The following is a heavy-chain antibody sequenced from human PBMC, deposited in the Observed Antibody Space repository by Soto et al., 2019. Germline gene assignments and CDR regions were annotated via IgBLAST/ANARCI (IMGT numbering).Heavy chain of an antibody. V-gene: IGHV4-31*03. Sequence: PSETLSLTCTVSGGSISSGGYYWSWIRQHPGKGLEWIGYIYYSGSTYYNPSLKSRVTISVDTSKNQFSLKLSSVTAADTAVYYCARGGGYGVHMKRDMDVWGKGTTVTVSS. J-gene: IGHJ6*03. CDR3: ARGGGYGVHMKRDMDV. CDR1: GGSISSGGYY. CDR2: IYYSGST. D-gene: IGHD4-17*01.